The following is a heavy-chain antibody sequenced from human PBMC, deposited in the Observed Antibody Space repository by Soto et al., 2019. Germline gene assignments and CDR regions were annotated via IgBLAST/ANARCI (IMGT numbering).Heavy chain of an antibody. CDR2: ISYDGSNK. Sequence: PGGSLRLSCAASGFTFSSYGMHWVRQAPGKGLEWVAVISYDGSNKYYADSVKGRFTISRDNSKNTLYLQMNSLRAEDTAVYYCAKQKPFEGQKNYYYYYYMDVWGKGTTVTVSS. CDR3: AKQKPFEGQKNYYYYYYMDV. J-gene: IGHJ6*03. V-gene: IGHV3-30*18. D-gene: IGHD3-9*01. CDR1: GFTFSSYG.